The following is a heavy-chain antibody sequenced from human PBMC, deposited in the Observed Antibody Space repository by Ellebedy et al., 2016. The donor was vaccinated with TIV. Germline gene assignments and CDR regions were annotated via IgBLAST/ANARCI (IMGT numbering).Heavy chain of an antibody. CDR2: IRQDGSEK. V-gene: IGHV3-7*01. J-gene: IGHJ3*01. CDR3: ARDRVAVVVPAFGAFDL. Sequence: GESLKISCAASGFSFSSYWMTWVRQAPGKGLEWVANIRQDGSEKFYVDSVEGRFTISRDNAKNSLYLQMNSLRDEDTALYYCARDRVAVVVPAFGAFDLWGQGTMVTVSS. D-gene: IGHD2-21*01. CDR1: GFSFSSYW.